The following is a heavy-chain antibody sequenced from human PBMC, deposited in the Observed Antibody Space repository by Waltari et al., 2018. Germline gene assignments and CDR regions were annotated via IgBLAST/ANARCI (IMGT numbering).Heavy chain of an antibody. D-gene: IGHD7-27*01. Sequence: EVQLVESGAGLVQPGGSLSLSCAASGFTFTKYWMHWVRQDAGKGLMWVAHINSDGRSTTYGDSVKGRFTITRDNARDTVYLQMTSLRAEDTAVYFCVTDDPGLGLDVWGQGTTVTVSS. V-gene: IGHV3-74*01. J-gene: IGHJ6*02. CDR1: GFTFTKYW. CDR3: VTDDPGLGLDV. CDR2: INSDGRST.